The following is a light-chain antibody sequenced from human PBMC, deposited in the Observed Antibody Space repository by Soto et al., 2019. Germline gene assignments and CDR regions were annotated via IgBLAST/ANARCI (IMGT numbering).Light chain of an antibody. CDR3: QQYGSSPQD. Sequence: EIVLTQSPGTLSLSPGERATLSCRASQSVSSSYLAWYQQKPGQAPRLLIYGASSRATGIPDRFSGSGSGKDFTLTISRLEPEDFAVYYCQQYGSSPQDFGQGTKLEIK. CDR2: GAS. V-gene: IGKV3-20*01. J-gene: IGKJ2*01. CDR1: QSVSSSY.